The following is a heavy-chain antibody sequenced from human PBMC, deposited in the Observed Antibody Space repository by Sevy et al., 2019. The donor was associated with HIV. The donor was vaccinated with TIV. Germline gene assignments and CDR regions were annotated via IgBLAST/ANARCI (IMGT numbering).Heavy chain of an antibody. Sequence: GGSLRLSCAASGFTFGSYTLHWVRQAPGKGLEWVALISQTYDGSKKYYTDSVQGRFTNSRDNSKNTLYLQMDSLRPEDTAVYYCARDNSGYFFFDYWGQGILVTVSS. CDR2: ISQTYDGSKK. CDR3: ARDNSGYFFFDY. J-gene: IGHJ4*02. CDR1: GFTFGSYT. V-gene: IGHV3-30-3*01. D-gene: IGHD3-22*01.